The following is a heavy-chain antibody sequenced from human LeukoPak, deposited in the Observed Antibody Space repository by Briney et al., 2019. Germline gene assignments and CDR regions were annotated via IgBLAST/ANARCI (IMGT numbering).Heavy chain of an antibody. CDR3: AIEDFYGSGSSSNY. CDR1: GDSFSRNTYS. Sequence: SETLSLTCTVSGDSFSRNTYSWGWIRQPPGKGLEWIGSIYYTGRTFYNPSLKSRVTISVDTSKNQFSLKLSSVTAADTAFYYCAIEDFYGSGSSSNYCGQGTLVTVSS. D-gene: IGHD3-10*01. J-gene: IGHJ4*02. V-gene: IGHV4-39*01. CDR2: IYYTGRT.